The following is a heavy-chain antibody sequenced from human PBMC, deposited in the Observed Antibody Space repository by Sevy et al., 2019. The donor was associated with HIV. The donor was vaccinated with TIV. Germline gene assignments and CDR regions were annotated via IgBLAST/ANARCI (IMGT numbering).Heavy chain of an antibody. D-gene: IGHD2-2*03. CDR2: IYHSAST. CDR3: ARGVGGYCSSTSCHVDY. V-gene: IGHV4-4*02. CDR1: GGSISSNNW. J-gene: IGHJ4*02. Sequence: SETLSLTCAVSGGSISSNNWWNWVRQTPGKGLEWIGEIYHSASTNRNPSLKSRVTISVDKSKNQFSLKLSSVTAADTAVYYCARGVGGYCSSTSCHVDYWGQGTLVTVSS.